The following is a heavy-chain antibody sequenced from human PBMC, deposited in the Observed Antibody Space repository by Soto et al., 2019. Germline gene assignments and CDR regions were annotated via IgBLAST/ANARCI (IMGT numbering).Heavy chain of an antibody. CDR3: ARAYFALTGSDAFDI. CDR1: GGSISSGGYY. CDR2: IYYSGST. V-gene: IGHV4-31*03. D-gene: IGHD7-27*01. Sequence: QVQLQESGPGLVKPSQTLSLTCTVSGGSISSGGYYWSWIRQHPGKGLEWIGYIYYSGSTYYNPSVNSRVTISGDTTKTPFALKRSSVIAPDTAVYYCARAYFALTGSDAFDIWGQGTMVTVSS. J-gene: IGHJ3*02.